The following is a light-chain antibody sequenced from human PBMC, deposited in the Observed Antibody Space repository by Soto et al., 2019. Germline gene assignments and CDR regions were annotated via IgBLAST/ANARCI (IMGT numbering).Light chain of an antibody. V-gene: IGLV2-14*01. CDR2: EVS. CDR3: SSYTSSSTYV. Sequence: QSALTQPASVSGSPGQSITISCTGTSSDVGGYNYVSWYQLHPGKAPKLMVYEVSNRPSGVSNRFSGSKSGNTASLTISGLKAEDEADYYCSSYTSSSTYVFGTGTKVTVL. CDR1: SSDVGGYNY. J-gene: IGLJ1*01.